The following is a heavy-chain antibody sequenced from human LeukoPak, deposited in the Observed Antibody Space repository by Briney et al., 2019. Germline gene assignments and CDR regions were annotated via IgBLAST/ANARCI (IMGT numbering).Heavy chain of an antibody. CDR3: ARDDPSRIAGFDY. CDR1: GGSISSYY. CDR2: IYYSGST. J-gene: IGHJ4*02. D-gene: IGHD6-13*01. Sequence: SETQSLTCTVSGGSISSYYWSWIRQPPGKGLEWIGYIYYSGSTDYNPSLKSRVTISVDTSKNQFSLKLSSVTAADTAVYYCARDDPSRIAGFDYWGQGTLVTVSS. V-gene: IGHV4-59*01.